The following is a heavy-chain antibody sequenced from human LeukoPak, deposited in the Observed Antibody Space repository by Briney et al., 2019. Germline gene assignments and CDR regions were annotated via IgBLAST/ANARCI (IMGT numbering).Heavy chain of an antibody. CDR1: GGSISSGGYY. D-gene: IGHD2-15*01. CDR3: ARWGRGGDAFDI. J-gene: IGHJ3*02. Sequence: KSSETLSLTCTVSGGSISSGGYYWSWIRQPPGKGLEWIGYIYHSGSTYYNPSLKSRVTISVDRSKNQFSLKLSSVTAADTAVYYCARWGRGGDAFDIWGQGTMVTVSS. V-gene: IGHV4-30-2*02. CDR2: IYHSGST.